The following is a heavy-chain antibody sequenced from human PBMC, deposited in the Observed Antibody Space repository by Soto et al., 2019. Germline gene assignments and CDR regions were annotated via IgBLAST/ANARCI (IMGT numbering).Heavy chain of an antibody. D-gene: IGHD6-13*01. CDR2: ISSSSSYI. V-gene: IGHV3-21*01. J-gene: IGHJ6*02. CDR3: ARDRIAAPLRYYYYGMDV. CDR1: GFTFSSYS. Sequence: GGSLRLSCAASGFTFSSYSMNWVRQAPGKGLEWVSSISSSSSYIYYADSVKGRFTISRDNAKNSLYLQMNSLRAEDTAVYYCARDRIAAPLRYYYYGMDVWGQGTTVTVSS.